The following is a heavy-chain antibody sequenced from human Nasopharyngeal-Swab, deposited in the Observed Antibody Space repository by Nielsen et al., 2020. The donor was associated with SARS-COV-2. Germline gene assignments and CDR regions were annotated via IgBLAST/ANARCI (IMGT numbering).Heavy chain of an antibody. J-gene: IGHJ4*02. Sequence: GSLRLSCAVYGGSFSGYYWSWIRQPPGKGLEWIGEIIHSGSTNYNPSLKSRVTISVDTSKNQFSLKLSSVTAADTAVYYCARGRYYDILTGYYYFDYWGQGTLVTVSS. CDR1: GGSFSGYY. CDR2: IIHSGST. V-gene: IGHV4-34*01. D-gene: IGHD3-9*01. CDR3: ARGRYYDILTGYYYFDY.